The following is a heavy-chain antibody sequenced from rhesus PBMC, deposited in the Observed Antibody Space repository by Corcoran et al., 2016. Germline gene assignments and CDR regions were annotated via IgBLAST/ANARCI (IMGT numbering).Heavy chain of an antibody. D-gene: IGHD6-25*01. Sequence: QLQLQESGPGLVKPSETLSVTCAVAGGSISSSYWSWIRQAPGKGMEWIGYIYVSGSSTNSNPSLRSRVTLSVDTSKNKLSLTLSSVTTADTAVYYCAKTGSGYRGSWNLFDYWGQGVLVTVSS. V-gene: IGHV4-169*01. CDR3: AKTGSGYRGSWNLFDY. J-gene: IGHJ4*01. CDR1: GGSISSSY. CDR2: IYVSGSST.